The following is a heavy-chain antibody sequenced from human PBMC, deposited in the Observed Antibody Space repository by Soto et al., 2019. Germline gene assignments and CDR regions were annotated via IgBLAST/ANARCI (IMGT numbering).Heavy chain of an antibody. D-gene: IGHD1-1*01. Sequence: DHLVPSGAEVTKPGASVKVSCKGSGYGFTTYGITWVRQAPGQGLEWMAWISAHNGNTNYAQKLQGRVTVTRDTSTSTAYMELRSLRSNDTAVYYCARGRYGDYWGQGALVTVSS. V-gene: IGHV1-18*01. CDR2: ISAHNGNT. CDR3: ARGRYGDY. CDR1: GYGFTTYG. J-gene: IGHJ4*02.